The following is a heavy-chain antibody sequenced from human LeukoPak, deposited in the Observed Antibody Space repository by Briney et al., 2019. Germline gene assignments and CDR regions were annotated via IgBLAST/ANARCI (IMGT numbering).Heavy chain of an antibody. D-gene: IGHD3-3*01. Sequence: GSLRLSCAASGFTFSSYAMHWVRQAPGKGLEWVAVISYDGSNKYYADSVKGRFTISRDNSKNTLYLQMNSLRAEDTAVYYCARGITIFRDNWFDPWGQGTLVTVSS. CDR3: ARGITIFRDNWFDP. CDR2: ISYDGSNK. J-gene: IGHJ5*02. V-gene: IGHV3-30-3*01. CDR1: GFTFSSYA.